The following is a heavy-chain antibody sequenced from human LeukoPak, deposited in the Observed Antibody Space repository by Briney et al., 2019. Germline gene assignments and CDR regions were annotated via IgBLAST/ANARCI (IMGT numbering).Heavy chain of an antibody. CDR3: ARDRRKLEDPPGDY. J-gene: IGHJ4*02. CDR2: ISAYNGNT. Sequence: ASVKVSCKFSGYTFTSYSFNWLRQAPGQGLEWMGWISAYNGNTNYAQNFQGRVTMTTDTSTSTVYMELRGLRSDDTAVYYCARDRRKLEDPPGDYWGQGTLVTVSS. CDR1: GYTFTSYS. V-gene: IGHV1-18*04. D-gene: IGHD3-10*01.